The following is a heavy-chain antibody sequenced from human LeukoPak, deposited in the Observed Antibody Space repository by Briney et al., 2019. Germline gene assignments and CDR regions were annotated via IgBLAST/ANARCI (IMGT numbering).Heavy chain of an antibody. CDR1: GYTFTSYG. D-gene: IGHD2-2*01. CDR3: ARGGQGVSYCSSTSCYVFDY. J-gene: IGHJ4*02. Sequence: ASVKVSCKASGYTFTSYGISWVRQAPGQGLEWMGWISAYNGNTNYAQKLQGRVTMTTDTSTSTAYMELRSLRSDDTAVYYCARGGQGVSYCSSTSCYVFDYWGQGTLVTVSS. V-gene: IGHV1-18*01. CDR2: ISAYNGNT.